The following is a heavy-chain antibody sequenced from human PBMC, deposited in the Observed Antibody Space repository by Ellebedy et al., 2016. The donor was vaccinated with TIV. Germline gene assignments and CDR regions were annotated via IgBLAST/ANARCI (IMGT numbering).Heavy chain of an antibody. CDR3: AVYYDSSGYLPHNWFDP. CDR1: GYTFTSYA. J-gene: IGHJ5*02. D-gene: IGHD3-22*01. V-gene: IGHV7-4-1*02. Sequence: ASVKVSCKASGYTFTSYAMHWVRQAPGQRLGWMGWINTNTGNPTYAQGFTGRFVFSLDTSVSTAYLQISSLKAEDTAVYYCAVYYDSSGYLPHNWFDPWGQGTLVTVSS. CDR2: INTNTGNP.